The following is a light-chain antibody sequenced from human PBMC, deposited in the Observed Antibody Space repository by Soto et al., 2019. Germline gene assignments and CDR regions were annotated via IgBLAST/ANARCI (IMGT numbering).Light chain of an antibody. Sequence: QSALTQPRSVSGSPGQSVTISCTGTSGDVVGYTYVSWYQQHPGKAPKVIIYDVTQRPSGVPDRFSGSKSGNTASLTVSGLQAEDEADYYCTSYAGSNNLVFAGGTKLTVL. V-gene: IGLV2-11*01. CDR2: DVT. CDR1: SGDVVGYTY. CDR3: TSYAGSNNLV. J-gene: IGLJ3*02.